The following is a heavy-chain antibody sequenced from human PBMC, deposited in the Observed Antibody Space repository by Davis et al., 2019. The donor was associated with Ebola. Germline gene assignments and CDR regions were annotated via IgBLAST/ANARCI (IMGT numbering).Heavy chain of an antibody. J-gene: IGHJ5*02. V-gene: IGHV4-34*01. D-gene: IGHD3-16*02. CDR3: ARGTRTFGGVIVKFDP. CDR2: INHSGST. Sequence: ESLKISCAASGFTFSSYGMHWIRQPPGKGLEWIGEINHSGSTNYNPSLKSRVTISVDTSKNQFSLKLSSVTAADTAVYYCARGTRTFGGVIVKFDPWGQGTLVTVSS. CDR1: GFTFSSYG.